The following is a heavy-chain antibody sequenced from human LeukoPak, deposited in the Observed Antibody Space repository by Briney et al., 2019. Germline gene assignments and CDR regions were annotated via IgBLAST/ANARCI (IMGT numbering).Heavy chain of an antibody. V-gene: IGHV3-30*03. CDR1: GFTFSNYG. Sequence: GRSLRLSCAASGFTFSNYGMHWVRQAPGKGLEWVAVISYDGSNKYYADSVKGRFTISRDNAKKSLYLQMNSLRAEDTAVYYCARVGWLRFFDYWGQGTLVTVSS. D-gene: IGHD5-12*01. J-gene: IGHJ4*02. CDR2: ISYDGSNK. CDR3: ARVGWLRFFDY.